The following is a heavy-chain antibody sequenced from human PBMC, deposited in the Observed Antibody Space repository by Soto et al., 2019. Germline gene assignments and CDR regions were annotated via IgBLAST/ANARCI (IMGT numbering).Heavy chain of an antibody. J-gene: IGHJ4*02. Sequence: LRLSCAASGFTFSSYAMTWVRQSPGKGLEWVSGVSGTGGSAYYADSVKGRFTISRDKSTNTLYLHMNSLRAEDTAVYYCARGSAYSDYDLEYWGQGTLVTVSS. CDR2: VSGTGGSA. D-gene: IGHD4-17*01. CDR3: ARGSAYSDYDLEY. V-gene: IGHV3-23*01. CDR1: GFTFSSYA.